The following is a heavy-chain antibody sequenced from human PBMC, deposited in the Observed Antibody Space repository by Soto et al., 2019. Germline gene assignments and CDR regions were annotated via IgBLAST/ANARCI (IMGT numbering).Heavy chain of an antibody. V-gene: IGHV1-46*01. CDR2: INPSGGST. Sequence: ASVKVSCKASGYTFTSYYMHWVRQAPGQGLEWMGIINPSGGSTSYAQKFQGSVTMTRDTSTSTVYMELSSLRSEDTAVYYCERDLSIPGQLLRTYYYYYGMDVWGQGTTVTVSS. CDR1: GYTFTSYY. J-gene: IGHJ6*02. D-gene: IGHD2-2*01. CDR3: ERDLSIPGQLLRTYYYYYGMDV.